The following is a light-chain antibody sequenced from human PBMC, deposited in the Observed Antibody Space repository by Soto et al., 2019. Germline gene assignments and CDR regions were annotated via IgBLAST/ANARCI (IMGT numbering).Light chain of an antibody. CDR2: EVS. J-gene: IGLJ1*01. CDR1: SRDIGTYDY. Sequence: QSALTQPASVSGSPGQTITIPCTGTSRDIGTYDYVSWNQQHPGKAPKLLISEVSNRPSGVSRRFPGSKSGNTASLTISGLQAEDEADYYCFSYTSSRTYVFGSGTKV. CDR3: FSYTSSRTYV. V-gene: IGLV2-14*01.